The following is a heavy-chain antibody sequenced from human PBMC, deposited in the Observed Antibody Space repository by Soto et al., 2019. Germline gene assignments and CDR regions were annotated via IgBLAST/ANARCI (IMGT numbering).Heavy chain of an antibody. D-gene: IGHD2-15*01. V-gene: IGHV1-69*01. J-gene: IGHJ3*02. CDR2: IIPIFGTA. CDR1: GGTFSSYA. CDR3: AGGGRPILVVVADRDDAFDI. Sequence: QVQLVQSGAEVKKPGSSVKVSCKASGGTFSSYAISWVRQAPGQGLEWVGGIIPIFGTANYAQKFQGRVTITADDSTRTSYKVLSSLRYEDAAVYYCAGGGRPILVVVADRDDAFDIWGQGTMVTVSS.